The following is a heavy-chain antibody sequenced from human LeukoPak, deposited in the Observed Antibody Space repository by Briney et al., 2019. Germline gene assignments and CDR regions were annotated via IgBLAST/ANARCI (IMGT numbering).Heavy chain of an antibody. D-gene: IGHD5-12*01. CDR1: GLTVSSKG. J-gene: IGHJ3*02. V-gene: IGHV3-53*01. Sequence: GGSLRLSCAASGLTVSSKGMSGGCQGPGEGLEWVSGIYSGGSTYYADSVKGRFTISRDNSKNTLYLQMNSLRAEDTAVYYCATLARFAFDIWGQGTMVTVSS. CDR3: ATLARFAFDI. CDR2: IYSGGST.